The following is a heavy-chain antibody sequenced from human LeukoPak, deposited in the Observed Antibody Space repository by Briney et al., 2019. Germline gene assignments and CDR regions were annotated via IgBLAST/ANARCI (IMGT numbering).Heavy chain of an antibody. J-gene: IGHJ4*02. CDR3: ARGTTGTFGGVITPSRD. D-gene: IGHD3-16*02. V-gene: IGHV4-4*08. CDR2: IYTSGST. CDR1: GFTFSNAW. Sequence: GSLRLSCAASGFTFSNAWMSWVRQAPGKGLEWIGRIYTSGSTNYNPSLKSRVTISVDTSKNQFSLKLSSVTAADTAVYYCARGTTGTFGGVITPSRDWGQGTLVTVSS.